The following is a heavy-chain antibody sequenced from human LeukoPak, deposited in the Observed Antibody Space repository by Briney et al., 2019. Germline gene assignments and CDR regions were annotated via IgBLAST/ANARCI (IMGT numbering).Heavy chain of an antibody. CDR3: ARHDGYYDFWSGYENWFDP. Sequence: SETLSLTCTVSGGSISSGGYYWSWIRQHPGKGLEWIGYIYYSGSTYYNPSLKSRVTISVDTSKNQFSLKLSSVTAADTAVYYCARHDGYYDFWSGYENWFDPWGQGTLVTVSS. D-gene: IGHD3-3*01. CDR2: IYYSGST. V-gene: IGHV4-39*01. J-gene: IGHJ5*02. CDR1: GGSISSGGYY.